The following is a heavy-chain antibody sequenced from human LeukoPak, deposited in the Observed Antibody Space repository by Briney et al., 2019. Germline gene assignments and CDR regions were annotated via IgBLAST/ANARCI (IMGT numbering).Heavy chain of an antibody. J-gene: IGHJ4*02. CDR2: IHYSGSS. Sequence: SETLSLTCTVSGASISSSYWSWLRQPPGKGLEWIGYIHYSGSSNYNPSLESRVTMSVDTSKNQFSLNLNSVTAADTAMYYCARAYSIAAVFDYWGQGTLVTVSS. CDR3: ARAYSIAAVFDY. V-gene: IGHV4-59*01. CDR1: GASISSSY. D-gene: IGHD6-13*01.